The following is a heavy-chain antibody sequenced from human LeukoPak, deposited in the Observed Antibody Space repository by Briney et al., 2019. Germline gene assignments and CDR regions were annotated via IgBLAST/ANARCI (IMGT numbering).Heavy chain of an antibody. Sequence: SETLSHTRSVSGGPINRYYRSWIRQPAGKGLEWIGRVYISGSTNYNPSLKSRVTMSVDTSKNQFSLRLNSVPAAYTAVYYCARDFLLQSEGLFDYWGQGTLVTVSS. CDR1: GGPINRYY. D-gene: IGHD4-11*01. V-gene: IGHV4-4*07. J-gene: IGHJ4*02. CDR2: VYISGST. CDR3: ARDFLLQSEGLFDY.